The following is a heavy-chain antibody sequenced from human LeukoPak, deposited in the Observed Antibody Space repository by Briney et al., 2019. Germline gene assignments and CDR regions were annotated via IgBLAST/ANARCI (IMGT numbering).Heavy chain of an antibody. CDR3: ARELRYCSGGSCYDYYYYYYMDV. J-gene: IGHJ6*03. Sequence: SQTLSLTCTVSGDSTSSGDYYWSWIRQPPGKGLEWIGYIYYSGSTYYNPSLKSRVTISVDTSKNQFSLKLSSVTAADTAVYYCARELRYCSGGSCYDYYYYYYMDVWGKGTTVTVSS. CDR2: IYYSGST. CDR1: GDSTSSGDYY. D-gene: IGHD2-15*01. V-gene: IGHV4-30-4*08.